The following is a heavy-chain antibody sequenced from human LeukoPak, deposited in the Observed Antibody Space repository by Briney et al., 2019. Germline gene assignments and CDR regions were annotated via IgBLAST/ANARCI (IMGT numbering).Heavy chain of an antibody. D-gene: IGHD1-26*01. CDR1: GFTFTDYL. CDR2: IKADGSEK. CDR3: ARAGGTYYGIAFDI. V-gene: IGHV3-7*01. J-gene: IGHJ3*02. Sequence: GGSLRLSCAASGFTFTDYLMTWVRQAPGKGLEWVADIKADGSEKYYVDSVKGRFTIVRDNAKNSLYLQMNSLRAEDTAVYYCARAGGTYYGIAFDIWGQGTMVTVSS.